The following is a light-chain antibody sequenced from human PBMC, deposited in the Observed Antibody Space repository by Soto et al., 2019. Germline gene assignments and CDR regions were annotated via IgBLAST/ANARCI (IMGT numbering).Light chain of an antibody. CDR2: AAS. CDR3: QQRCNAPLT. J-gene: IGKJ4*01. V-gene: IGKV3-11*01. Sequence: EIVLTQTPATLSLSVGERATLSCRASQSISSYLAWYQQKPGQAPKLLIYAASSWASGIPARFSGSGSGTDFTLTISSLHPEDFAVYYCQQRCNAPLTFGGGTKVDIK. CDR1: QSISSY.